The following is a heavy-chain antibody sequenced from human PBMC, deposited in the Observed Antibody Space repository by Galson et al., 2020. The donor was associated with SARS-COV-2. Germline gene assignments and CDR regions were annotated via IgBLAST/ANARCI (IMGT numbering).Heavy chain of an antibody. CDR1: GFTFSSYS. CDR2: ISSSSSTI. D-gene: IGHD3-16*02. Sequence: GSLRLSCAASGFTFSSYSMNWVRQAPGKGLEWVSYISSSSSTIYYADSVKGRFTISRDNAKNSLYLQMNSLRAEDTAVYYCARAPVVDYYDYVWGSYRTPEVVDYWGQGTLVTVSS. V-gene: IGHV3-48*01. CDR3: ARAPVVDYYDYVWGSYRTPEVVDY. J-gene: IGHJ4*02.